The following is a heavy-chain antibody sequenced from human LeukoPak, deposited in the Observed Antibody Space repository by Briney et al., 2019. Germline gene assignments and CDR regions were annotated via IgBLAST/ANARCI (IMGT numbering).Heavy chain of an antibody. Sequence: GGSLRLSCAASGFTFSSYSMNWVRQAPGKGLEWVSSISSSSSYIYYADSVKGRFTISRDNAKNSLYLQMNSLRAEDTAVYYCARVWYSGSLIAPFDPWGQGTLVTVSS. D-gene: IGHD1-26*01. J-gene: IGHJ5*02. V-gene: IGHV3-21*01. CDR1: GFTFSSYS. CDR2: ISSSSSYI. CDR3: ARVWYSGSLIAPFDP.